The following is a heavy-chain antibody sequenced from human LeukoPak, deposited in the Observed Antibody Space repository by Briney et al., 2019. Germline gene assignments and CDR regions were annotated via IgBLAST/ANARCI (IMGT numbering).Heavy chain of an antibody. Sequence: ASVKVSCKASGGTFSRDIINWVRQAPGQGLEWMGWINPNSGGTNYAQKFQGRVTMTRDTSISTAYMELSRLRSDDTAVYYCARGFGSSWYGDWFDPWGQGTLVTVSS. CDR1: GGTFSRDI. J-gene: IGHJ5*02. V-gene: IGHV1-2*02. CDR3: ARGFGSSWYGDWFDP. D-gene: IGHD6-13*01. CDR2: INPNSGGT.